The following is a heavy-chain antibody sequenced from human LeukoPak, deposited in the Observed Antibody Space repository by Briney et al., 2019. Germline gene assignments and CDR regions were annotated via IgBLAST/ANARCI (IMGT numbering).Heavy chain of an antibody. V-gene: IGHV4-59*01. CDR2: IHYSGST. D-gene: IGHD6-19*01. Sequence: SETLSLTCTVSGGSIGSYYWNWIRQAPGKGLEWIGYIHYSGSTNHNSSLKSRVTLSVDTSRNQYSLKLSSVTAADTAVYYCARDGVAGGFNYWGQGTLVTVSS. J-gene: IGHJ4*02. CDR1: GGSIGSYY. CDR3: ARDGVAGGFNY.